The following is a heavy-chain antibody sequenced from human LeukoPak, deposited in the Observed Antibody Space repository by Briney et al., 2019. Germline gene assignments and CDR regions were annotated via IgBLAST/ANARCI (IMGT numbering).Heavy chain of an antibody. CDR3: ARGSSSYYHHFDY. J-gene: IGHJ4*02. Sequence: SETLSLTCAVYGGSFSGYYWNWIRQPPGKGLEWFGSISSSGSTNYNPSLRGRVTISVDTSNNHFSLELTSVTAADTAVYYCARGSSSYYHHFDYWGRGTLVTVSS. V-gene: IGHV4-59*01. D-gene: IGHD3-10*01. CDR2: ISSSGST. CDR1: GGSFSGYY.